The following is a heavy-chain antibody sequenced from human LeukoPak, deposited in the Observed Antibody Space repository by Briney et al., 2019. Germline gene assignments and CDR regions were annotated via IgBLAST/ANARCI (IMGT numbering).Heavy chain of an antibody. CDR1: GFTFSSYA. Sequence: PGGSLRLSCAASGFTFSSYAMHWVRQAPGKGLEWVAVISYDGSNKYYADSVKGRFTISRDNSKNTLYLQMNSLRAEDTAVYYCTRDWALRGQPFDYWGQGTLVTVSS. CDR2: ISYDGSNK. V-gene: IGHV3-30-3*01. J-gene: IGHJ4*02. D-gene: IGHD3-16*01. CDR3: TRDWALRGQPFDY.